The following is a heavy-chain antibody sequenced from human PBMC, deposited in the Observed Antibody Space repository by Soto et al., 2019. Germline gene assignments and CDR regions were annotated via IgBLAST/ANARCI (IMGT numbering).Heavy chain of an antibody. CDR2: VHTSGTT. J-gene: IGHJ1*01. CDR3: ARISGGPIS. CDR1: GGSISGYY. V-gene: IGHV4-4*07. Sequence: SDTLYLTSTVSGGSISGYYWNWFRQPAGKGLEWIGRVHTSGTTNYNPSLRSRVTMSVDTSKNQFSLKLSSVTAADTAVYYCARISGGPISWGQGTLVTVSS.